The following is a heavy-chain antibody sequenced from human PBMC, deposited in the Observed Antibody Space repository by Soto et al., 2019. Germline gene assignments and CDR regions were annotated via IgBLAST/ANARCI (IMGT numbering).Heavy chain of an antibody. CDR2: INSDGTTA. J-gene: IGHJ4*02. V-gene: IGHV3-74*01. Sequence: GGSLRLSCAASGFTFSTNLMHWVRQGPGKGLVWVSRINSDGTTAAYADSVQGRFTTSRDNAKNTLYLHMTSLRGEDTAVYYCAKDGEGVANFDYWGQGTLVTVSS. CDR3: AKDGEGVANFDY. D-gene: IGHD3-10*01. CDR1: GFTFSTNL.